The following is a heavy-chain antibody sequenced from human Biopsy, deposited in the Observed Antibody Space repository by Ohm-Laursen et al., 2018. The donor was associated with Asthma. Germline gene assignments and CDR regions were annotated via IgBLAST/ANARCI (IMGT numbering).Heavy chain of an antibody. J-gene: IGHJ4*02. D-gene: IGHD6-19*01. CDR2: VYWTGST. CDR3: VRAVRNEQWLAPFDY. CDR1: GGSISSFY. Sequence: TLSLTCSVYGGSISSFYWSWIRQSPEKGLEWMGYVYWTGSTNYNPSLKGRITMSVDTSKNRVFLELTSVTAADTAIYYCVRAVRNEQWLAPFDYWGQGKPVTVSS. V-gene: IGHV4-59*01.